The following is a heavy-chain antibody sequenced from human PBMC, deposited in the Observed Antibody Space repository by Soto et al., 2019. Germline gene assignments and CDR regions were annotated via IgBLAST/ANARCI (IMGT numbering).Heavy chain of an antibody. D-gene: IGHD6-13*01. Sequence: GGSLRLSCTASGFTFGDYAMSWVRQAPGKGLEWVGFIRSKAYGGTTEYAASVKGRFTISRDDSKSIAYLQMNSLKTEDTAVYYCTREPDSSSFYFDYWGQGILVTVSS. CDR3: TREPDSSSFYFDY. J-gene: IGHJ4*02. CDR2: IRSKAYGGTT. CDR1: GFTFGDYA. V-gene: IGHV3-49*04.